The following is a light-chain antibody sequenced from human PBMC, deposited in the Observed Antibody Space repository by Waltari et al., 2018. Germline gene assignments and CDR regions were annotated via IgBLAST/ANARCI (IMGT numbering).Light chain of an antibody. V-gene: IGKV6-21*01. CDR1: QSICNK. Sequence: EIVLTQSPDFQSVTPKEKVTITCRASQSICNKLHWYQQKPDQSPRLLIRYASQSFSGVPSRFSGSGSGTDFTLTINSLEAEDAATYYCHQSSSSPYTFGQGTKLEIK. CDR2: YAS. CDR3: HQSSSSPYT. J-gene: IGKJ2*01.